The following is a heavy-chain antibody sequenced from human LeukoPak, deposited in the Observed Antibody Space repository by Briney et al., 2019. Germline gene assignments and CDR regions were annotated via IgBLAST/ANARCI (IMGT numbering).Heavy chain of an antibody. Sequence: PSETLSLTCTVSGGSISSYYWTWIRQPPGKGLEWIGYIYYSGSTNYNPSLKSRVTISVDTSKNQFSLKLSSVTAADTAVYYCARINYAGYYYGMDVWGQGTTVTVSS. CDR3: ARINYAGYYYGMDV. J-gene: IGHJ6*02. CDR1: GGSISSYY. CDR2: IYYSGST. V-gene: IGHV4-59*01. D-gene: IGHD3-16*01.